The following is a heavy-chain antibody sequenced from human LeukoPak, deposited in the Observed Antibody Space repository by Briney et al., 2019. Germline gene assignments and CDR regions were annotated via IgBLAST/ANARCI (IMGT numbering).Heavy chain of an antibody. D-gene: IGHD6-19*01. CDR1: GFTFSSYE. CDR3: ANGIGVAGKGFDY. V-gene: IGHV3-23*01. J-gene: IGHJ4*02. Sequence: PGGSLRLSCAASGFTFSSYEMNWVRQAPGKGLEWVSGISGSGGSTFYADSVKGRFTISRDNSKNTLYLQMNSLRAEDTAVYYCANGIGVAGKGFDYWGQGTLVTVSS. CDR2: ISGSGGST.